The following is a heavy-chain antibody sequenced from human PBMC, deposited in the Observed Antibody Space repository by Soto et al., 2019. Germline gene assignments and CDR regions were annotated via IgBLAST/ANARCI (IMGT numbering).Heavy chain of an antibody. Sequence: QVQLVESGGGVVQPGRSLRLSCAASGFTFSSYGMHWVRQAPGKGLEWVAVIWYDGINKYYADSVKGRFTISRDNSKNTLYLQMNSLRSEDTAVYYCAREGIVVVPAAENDYCAYWGQGTLVTVSS. CDR2: IWYDGINK. J-gene: IGHJ4*02. V-gene: IGHV3-33*01. CDR3: AREGIVVVPAAENDYCAY. D-gene: IGHD2-2*01. CDR1: GFTFSSYG.